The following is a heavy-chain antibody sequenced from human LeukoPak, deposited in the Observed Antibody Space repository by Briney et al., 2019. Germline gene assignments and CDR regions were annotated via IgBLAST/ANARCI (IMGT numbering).Heavy chain of an antibody. Sequence: GGSLRLSCAASGFTVSSNYMNWVRQAPGKGLEWVSVIYSGGSTYYADSVKGRFTISRDNAKNSLYLQMNSLRAEDTAVYYCASADYGAFDIWGQGTMVTVSS. J-gene: IGHJ3*02. D-gene: IGHD4-17*01. V-gene: IGHV3-66*01. CDR3: ASADYGAFDI. CDR1: GFTVSSNY. CDR2: IYSGGST.